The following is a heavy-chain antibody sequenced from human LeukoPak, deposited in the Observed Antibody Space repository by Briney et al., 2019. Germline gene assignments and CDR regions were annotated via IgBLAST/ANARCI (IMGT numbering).Heavy chain of an antibody. CDR1: GYTFTGYY. V-gene: IGHV1-2*02. Sequence: ASVKVSCKASGYTFTGYYMHWVRQAPGQGLEWMGWINPNSGGTNYAQKFQGRVTMTRDTSISTAYMELRSLRSDDTAVYYCARAGLWELPRYAFDIWGQGTMVTVSS. J-gene: IGHJ3*02. CDR2: INPNSGGT. CDR3: ARAGLWELPRYAFDI. D-gene: IGHD1-26*01.